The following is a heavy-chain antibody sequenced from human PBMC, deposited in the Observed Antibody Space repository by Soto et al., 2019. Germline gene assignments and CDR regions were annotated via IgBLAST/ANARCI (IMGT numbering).Heavy chain of an antibody. CDR3: AGVLGIAAAGGYYYGMDV. D-gene: IGHD6-13*01. CDR2: INPNSGGT. CDR1: GYTFTGYY. J-gene: IGHJ6*02. Sequence: GASVKVSCKASGYTFTGYYIHWVRQAPGQGLEWMGWINPNSGGTNYAPKFQGWVTMTRDTSISTAYMDLSRLRSDDTAVYYCAGVLGIAAAGGYYYGMDVWGQGTTVTVSS. V-gene: IGHV1-2*04.